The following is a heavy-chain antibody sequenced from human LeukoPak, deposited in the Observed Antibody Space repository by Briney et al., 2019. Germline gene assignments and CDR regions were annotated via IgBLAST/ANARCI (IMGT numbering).Heavy chain of an antibody. Sequence: SVKVSCKASGGTFSSYAISWVRQAPGQGLGWMGGIIPIFGTANYAQKFQGRVTITADESTSTAYMELSSLRSEDTAVYYCARDYGDYGYYYYMDVWGKGTTVTVSS. CDR2: IIPIFGTA. CDR3: ARDYGDYGYYYYMDV. D-gene: IGHD4-17*01. V-gene: IGHV1-69*13. CDR1: GGTFSSYA. J-gene: IGHJ6*03.